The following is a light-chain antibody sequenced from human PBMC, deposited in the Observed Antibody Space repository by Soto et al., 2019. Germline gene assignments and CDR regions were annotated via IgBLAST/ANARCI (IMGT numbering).Light chain of an antibody. CDR2: GNT. CDR1: SSKIGAGYE. Sequence: QSVLTQPPSVSGAPGQRVTISCTGSSSKIGAGYEVNWYHHLPGAVPKLLIYGNTNRPSGVPVRFSGSKSGTSASLAITGLQAEDEADYYCQSYDSSLSALYVFGTGTKVTVL. CDR3: QSYDSSLSALYV. V-gene: IGLV1-40*01. J-gene: IGLJ1*01.